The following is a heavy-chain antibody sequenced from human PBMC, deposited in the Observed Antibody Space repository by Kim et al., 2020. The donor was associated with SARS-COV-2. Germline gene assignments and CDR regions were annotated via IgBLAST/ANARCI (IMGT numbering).Heavy chain of an antibody. J-gene: IGHJ3*02. CDR3: ARDGEQWLQGAFDI. CDR1: GFTFSSYG. D-gene: IGHD6-19*01. CDR2: IWNDGSNK. Sequence: GGSLRLSCAASGFTFSSYGMHWVRQAPGKGLEWVAVIWNDGSNKYYADSVKGRFTISRDNSKNTLYLQMNSLRAEDTAVYYCARDGEQWLQGAFDIWGQGTMVTVSS. V-gene: IGHV3-33*01.